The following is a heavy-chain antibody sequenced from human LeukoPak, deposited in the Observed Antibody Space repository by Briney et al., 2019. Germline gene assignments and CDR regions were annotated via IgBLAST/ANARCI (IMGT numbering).Heavy chain of an antibody. V-gene: IGHV1-2*02. J-gene: IGHJ3*02. Sequence: VASVKVSCKASGYTFTGYYLQWVRQAPGQGLEWMGWIDPLSGGAHYAQRFQSRVTMTRDTSISTAYMEVNWLRYDDTAVYYCARLMTIGDAFDIWGQGTMVTVSS. CDR1: GYTFTGYY. CDR2: IDPLSGGA. CDR3: ARLMTIGDAFDI. D-gene: IGHD4/OR15-4a*01.